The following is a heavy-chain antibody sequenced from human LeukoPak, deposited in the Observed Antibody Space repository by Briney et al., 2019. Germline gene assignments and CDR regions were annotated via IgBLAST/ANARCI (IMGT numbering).Heavy chain of an antibody. J-gene: IGHJ6*01. CDR3: ARRGDSGFFYAMDV. V-gene: IGHV4-61*01. D-gene: IGHD2-21*01. CDR1: GGSVSSGSYY. CDR2: IYYSGSI. Sequence: PSETLSLTCTVSGGSVSSGSYYWSWIRQPPGKGLEWIGYIYYSGSINYNPSLKSRVTISLDTSKNQFSLKLSSVTAADTAVYYCARRGDSGFFYAMDVWGQGTTVTVSS.